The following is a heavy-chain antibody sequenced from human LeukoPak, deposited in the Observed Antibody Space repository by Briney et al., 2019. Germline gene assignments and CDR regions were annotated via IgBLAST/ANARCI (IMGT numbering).Heavy chain of an antibody. Sequence: PGGSLRLSCAASGFTFSSYAMSWVRQAPGKGLVWVSAISGSGGSTYYADSVKGRFTISRDNSKNTLYLQMNSLRAEDTAVYYCAKGPKWQWLGNYFDYWGQGTLVTVSS. CDR1: GFTFSSYA. CDR3: AKGPKWQWLGNYFDY. J-gene: IGHJ4*02. D-gene: IGHD6-19*01. V-gene: IGHV3-23*01. CDR2: ISGSGGST.